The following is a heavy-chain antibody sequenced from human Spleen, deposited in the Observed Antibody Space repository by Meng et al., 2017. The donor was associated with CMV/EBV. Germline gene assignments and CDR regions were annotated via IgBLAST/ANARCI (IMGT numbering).Heavy chain of an antibody. CDR3: ARGGGRDYYDNSGYLIDH. D-gene: IGHD3-22*01. J-gene: IGHJ4*02. Sequence: ASVKVSCKASGYIFTSYYIHWVRQAPGQGLQWMAMINPSGGSTSYTQKFQGRFTMTRDTSTTTVYMELSSLRSEDTAVYYCARGGGRDYYDNSGYLIDHWGQGTLVTVSS. CDR2: INPSGGST. V-gene: IGHV1-46*01. CDR1: GYIFTSYY.